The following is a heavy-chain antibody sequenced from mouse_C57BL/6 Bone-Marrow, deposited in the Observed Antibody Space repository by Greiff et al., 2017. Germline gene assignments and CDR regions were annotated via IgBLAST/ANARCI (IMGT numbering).Heavy chain of an antibody. CDR3: ARDPRSYAMDY. CDR1: GFTFSDYY. CDR2: INYDGSST. V-gene: IGHV5-16*01. J-gene: IGHJ4*01. Sequence: VMLVESEGGLVQPGSSMKLSCTASGFTFSDYYMAWVRQVPEKGLEWVANINYDGSSTYYLDSLKSRFIISRDNAKNILYLQMSSLKSEDTATYYCARDPRSYAMDYWGQGTSVTVSS.